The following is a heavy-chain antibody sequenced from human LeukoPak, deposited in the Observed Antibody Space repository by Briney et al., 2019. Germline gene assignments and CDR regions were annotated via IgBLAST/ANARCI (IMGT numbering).Heavy chain of an antibody. D-gene: IGHD3-10*01. Sequence: GGSLRLSCAASGFTFSDYYMSWIRQAPGKGLEWVSYISSSGSTIYYADSVKGRFTISRDNAKNSLNLQMNSLRAEDTAVYYCASLYGSGHADYWGQGTLVTVSS. CDR3: ASLYGSGHADY. J-gene: IGHJ4*02. V-gene: IGHV3-11*01. CDR2: ISSSGSTI. CDR1: GFTFSDYY.